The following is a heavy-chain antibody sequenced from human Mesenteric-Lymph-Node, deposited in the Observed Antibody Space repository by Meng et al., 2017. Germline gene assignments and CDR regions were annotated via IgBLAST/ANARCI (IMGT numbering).Heavy chain of an antibody. CDR2: INADSGNT. CDR1: GYIFTTYG. Sequence: QVQLVQSGAEVKKPGASVKVSCKTSGYIFTTYGIHWVRQAPGQGLEWMGWINADSGNTKYSQKLQGRVTITRDTSASTAYVELSSLRSQDTAVYFCARSSQQAGTLYFDSWGHGTLVTVSS. CDR3: ARSSQQAGTLYFDS. V-gene: IGHV1-3*01. D-gene: IGHD6-19*01. J-gene: IGHJ4*01.